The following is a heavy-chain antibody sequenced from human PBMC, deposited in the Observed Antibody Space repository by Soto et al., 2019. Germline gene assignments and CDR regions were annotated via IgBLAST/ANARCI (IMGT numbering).Heavy chain of an antibody. V-gene: IGHV4-34*01. Sequence: ETLSLTCAVYGGSFSGYYWSWLRQPPGKGLEWIGEINHSGSTNYNPYLKSRVTISVDTSKNQFSLKLSSVTAADTAVYYCARGYPPTMIVARGAFDIWGQGTMVTVSS. CDR2: INHSGST. CDR1: GGSFSGYY. J-gene: IGHJ3*02. CDR3: ARGYPPTMIVARGAFDI. D-gene: IGHD3-22*01.